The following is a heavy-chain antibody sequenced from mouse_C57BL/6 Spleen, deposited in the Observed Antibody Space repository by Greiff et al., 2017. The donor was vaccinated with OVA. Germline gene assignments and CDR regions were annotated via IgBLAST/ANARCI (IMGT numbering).Heavy chain of an antibody. V-gene: IGHV1-55*01. CDR3: ARRGPSMVTTGDYYAMDY. J-gene: IGHJ4*01. Sequence: QVQLQQPGAELVKPGASVKMSCKASGYTFTSYWITWVKQRPGQGLEWIGDIYPGSGSTNYNEKFKSKATLTVDTSSSTADMQLSSLTSEDAAVYYCARRGPSMVTTGDYYAMDYWGQGTSVTVSS. CDR2: IYPGSGST. D-gene: IGHD2-9*01. CDR1: GYTFTSYW.